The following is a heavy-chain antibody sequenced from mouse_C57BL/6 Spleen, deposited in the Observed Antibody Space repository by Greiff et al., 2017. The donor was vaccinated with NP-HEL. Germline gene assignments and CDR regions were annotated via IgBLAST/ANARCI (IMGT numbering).Heavy chain of an antibody. D-gene: IGHD2-5*01. Sequence: VQLQQSGPELVKPGASVKIPCKASGYTFTDYNMDWVKQSHGKSLEWIGDINPNNGGTIYNQKFKGKATLTVDKSSSTAYMELRSLTSEDTAVYYCARPYYSNYVNYFDYWGQGTTLTVSS. CDR2: INPNNGGT. J-gene: IGHJ2*01. CDR1: GYTFTDYN. CDR3: ARPYYSNYVNYFDY. V-gene: IGHV1-18*01.